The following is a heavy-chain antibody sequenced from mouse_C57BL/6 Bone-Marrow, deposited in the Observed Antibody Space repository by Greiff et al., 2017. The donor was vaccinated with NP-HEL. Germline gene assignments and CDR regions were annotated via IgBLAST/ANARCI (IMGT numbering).Heavy chain of an antibody. V-gene: IGHV14-2*01. Sequence: VQLQQSGAELVKPGASVKLSCTASGFNIKDYYMHWVKQRTEQGLEWIGRIDPEDGETKYAPKFPGKATITADTSSNTAYLQLSSLTSEDTAVYYCARGVGYAMDYWGQGTSVTVSS. CDR2: IDPEDGET. CDR3: ARGVGYAMDY. J-gene: IGHJ4*01. CDR1: GFNIKDYY. D-gene: IGHD1-1*01.